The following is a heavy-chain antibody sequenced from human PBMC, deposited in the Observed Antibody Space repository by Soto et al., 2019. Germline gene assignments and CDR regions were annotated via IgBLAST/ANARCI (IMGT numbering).Heavy chain of an antibody. CDR3: ATLHGDYADY. J-gene: IGHJ4*02. CDR2: IYHSGST. Sequence: TLSLTCAVSGYSISSGYYWGWIRQPPGKGLEWIGSIYHSGSTYYNPSLKSRVTISVDTSKNQFSLKLSSVTAADTAVYYCATLHGDYADYWGQGTQVTVSS. D-gene: IGHD4-17*01. CDR1: GYSISSGYY. V-gene: IGHV4-38-2*01.